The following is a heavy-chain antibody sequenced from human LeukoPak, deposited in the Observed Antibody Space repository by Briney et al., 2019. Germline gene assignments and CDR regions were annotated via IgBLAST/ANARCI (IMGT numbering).Heavy chain of an antibody. CDR1: GFTFSSYA. Sequence: PGGSLRLSCAASGFTFSSYAMSWVRQAPGKGLEWVSAISGSGGSTYYADSVKGRFTISRDKSKNTLYLQMNSLRAEDTAVYYCVKDLKYSSSSTFFDSWGQGTLVTVSS. CDR2: ISGSGGST. CDR3: VKDLKYSSSSTFFDS. V-gene: IGHV3-23*01. J-gene: IGHJ4*02. D-gene: IGHD6-6*01.